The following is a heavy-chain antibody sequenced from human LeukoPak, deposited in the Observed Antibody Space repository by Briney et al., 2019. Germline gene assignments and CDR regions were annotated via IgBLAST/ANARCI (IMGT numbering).Heavy chain of an antibody. CDR1: GFTFSSYG. Sequence: GGSLRLSCAASGFTFSSYGMSWVRQAPGKGLEWVSEISGSGGSTYYADSVKGRFTISRDNSKNTLYLQMNSLRAEDTAVYYCANGGSLGYCSGGSCYTIDYWGQGTLVTVSS. V-gene: IGHV3-23*01. J-gene: IGHJ4*02. D-gene: IGHD2-15*01. CDR2: ISGSGGST. CDR3: ANGGSLGYCSGGSCYTIDY.